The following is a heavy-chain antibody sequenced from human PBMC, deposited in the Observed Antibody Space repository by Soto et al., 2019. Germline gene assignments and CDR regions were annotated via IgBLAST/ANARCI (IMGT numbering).Heavy chain of an antibody. Sequence: GGFLRLSCTASGFTFGDYAMSWVRQAPGKGLEWVGFIRSKAYGGTTEYAASVKGRFTISRDDSKSIAYLQMNSLKTEDTAVYYCTRDQGVGATRNYYYYYGMDVWGQGTTVTVSS. V-gene: IGHV3-49*04. J-gene: IGHJ6*02. D-gene: IGHD1-26*01. CDR2: IRSKAYGGTT. CDR1: GFTFGDYA. CDR3: TRDQGVGATRNYYYYYGMDV.